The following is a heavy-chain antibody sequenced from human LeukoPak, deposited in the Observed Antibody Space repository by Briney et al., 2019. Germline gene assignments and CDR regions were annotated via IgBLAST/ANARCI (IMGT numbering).Heavy chain of an antibody. D-gene: IGHD2-21*01. Sequence: GGSLRLSCAASGFTFSSYEMNWVRQAPGKGLEWVSYISSSGSTIFYADSVKGRFTISRDNAKNSLYLQMNSLRAEDTAVYYCAKAPTYSYYYYMDVWGKGTTVTISS. J-gene: IGHJ6*03. V-gene: IGHV3-48*03. CDR3: AKAPTYSYYYYMDV. CDR1: GFTFSSYE. CDR2: ISSSGSTI.